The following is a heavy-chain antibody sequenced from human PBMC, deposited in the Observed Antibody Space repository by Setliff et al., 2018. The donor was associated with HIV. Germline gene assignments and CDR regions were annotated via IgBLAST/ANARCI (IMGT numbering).Heavy chain of an antibody. D-gene: IGHD6-19*01. Sequence: SSETLSLTCTVSGGSISSYYWSWIRQPPGKGLEWIGYIYYSGSTNYNPSLKSRVTISVDTSKNQFSLKLSSVTAADTAVYYCARDSISGWYEGYFDYWGQGTLVTVSS. V-gene: IGHV4-59*01. CDR1: GGSISSYY. CDR3: ARDSISGWYEGYFDY. J-gene: IGHJ4*02. CDR2: IYYSGST.